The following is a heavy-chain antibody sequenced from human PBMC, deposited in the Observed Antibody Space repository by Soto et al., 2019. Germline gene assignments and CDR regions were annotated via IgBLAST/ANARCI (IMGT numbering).Heavy chain of an antibody. J-gene: IGHJ4*02. CDR1: GGSFRGYY. CDR2: INHSGRT. CDR3: ARDQAGKGHFDY. D-gene: IGHD6-13*01. Sequence: QVQLQQWGAGLLKPSETLSLTCAVYGGSFRGYYWSWIRQPPGKGLEVIGDINHSGRTNYNPSLKSRVTISVDTSKNQFSLKLSSVTAAVTAVYYCARDQAGKGHFDYWGQGTLVTVCS. V-gene: IGHV4-34*01.